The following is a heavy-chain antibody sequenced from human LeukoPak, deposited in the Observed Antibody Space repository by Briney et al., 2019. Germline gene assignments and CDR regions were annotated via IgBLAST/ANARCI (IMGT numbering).Heavy chain of an antibody. J-gene: IGHJ4*02. D-gene: IGHD3-22*01. CDR1: GSTFDDYA. CDR2: ISWNSGSI. V-gene: IGHV3-9*01. Sequence: GGSLRLSCAASGSTFDDYAMHWVRQAPGKGLEWVSGISWNSGSIGYADSVKGRFTISRDNAKNSLYLQMNSLRAEDTALYYCAKVAYYYDSSGYYTHFDYWGQGTLVTVSS. CDR3: AKVAYYYDSSGYYTHFDY.